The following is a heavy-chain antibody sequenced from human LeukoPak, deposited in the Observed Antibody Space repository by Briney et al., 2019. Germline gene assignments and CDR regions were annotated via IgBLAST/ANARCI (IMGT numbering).Heavy chain of an antibody. D-gene: IGHD6-13*01. CDR1: GFTFSSYA. Sequence: GGSLRLSCAASGFTFSSYAMSWVRQAPGKGLEWVSAISDSGGRTFYADSVKGRFTISRDNSKNTLYLQMNSLRAEDTAVYYCAKGQYSSSWYGYFDYWGQGTLVTVSS. J-gene: IGHJ4*02. CDR2: ISDSGGRT. CDR3: AKGQYSSSWYGYFDY. V-gene: IGHV3-23*01.